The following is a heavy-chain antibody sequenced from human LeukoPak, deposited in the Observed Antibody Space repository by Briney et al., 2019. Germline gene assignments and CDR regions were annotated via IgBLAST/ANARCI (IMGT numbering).Heavy chain of an antibody. V-gene: IGHV3-48*03. CDR3: AREAYSYNEY. CDR1: GFTFSSYE. CDR2: ISSSGSTI. D-gene: IGHD1-26*01. J-gene: IGHJ4*02. Sequence: PGGSLRLSCAASGFTFSSYEMNWVRQAPGKGLEWVSYISSSGSTIYYADSVKGRFTISRDNAKNSLYLQMNSLRAEDTAVYYCAREAYSYNEYWGQGTLVTVSS.